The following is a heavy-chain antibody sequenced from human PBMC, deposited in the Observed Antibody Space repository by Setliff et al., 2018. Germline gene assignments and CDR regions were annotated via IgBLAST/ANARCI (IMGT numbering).Heavy chain of an antibody. J-gene: IGHJ6*03. Sequence: SVKVSCQASGDTFSSYGISWVRQAPGQGLEWMGGTIPMFGSTSYAQKFQGRVTIITDESTTTAYMELSSLGSEDTAVYYCVREGVDTRSSTDYRYYMDVWGKGTTVTVSS. CDR2: TIPMFGST. CDR1: GDTFSSYG. D-gene: IGHD5-18*01. CDR3: VREGVDTRSSTDYRYYMDV. V-gene: IGHV1-69*05.